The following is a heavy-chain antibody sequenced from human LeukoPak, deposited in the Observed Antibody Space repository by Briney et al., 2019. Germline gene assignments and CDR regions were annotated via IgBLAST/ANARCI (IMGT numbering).Heavy chain of an antibody. CDR1: GFTFSTYS. D-gene: IGHD1-26*01. CDR3: ARGGSYLSAFGI. J-gene: IGHJ3*02. CDR2: ISGNGGDT. Sequence: PGGSLRLSCAASGFTFSTYSMSWVRQAPGKGLEWVSVISGNGGDTFYADSMKGRFTISRDNSKHTLFLQMNSLRDEDTAVYYCARGGSYLSAFGIWGQGTMVTVSS. V-gene: IGHV3-23*01.